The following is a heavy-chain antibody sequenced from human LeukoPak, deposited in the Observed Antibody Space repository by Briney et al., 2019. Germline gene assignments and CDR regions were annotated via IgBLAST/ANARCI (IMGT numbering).Heavy chain of an antibody. V-gene: IGHV5-10-1*01. Sequence: GESLKISCKGSGYSFTSYWISWVRQMPGKGLEWMGRIDPSDSYTNYSPSFQGHVTISADKSISTAHLQWSSLKASDTAMYYCARQHCSGGSCYSLDYYYYGMDVWGKGTTVTVSS. CDR3: ARQHCSGGSCYSLDYYYYGMDV. D-gene: IGHD2-15*01. J-gene: IGHJ6*04. CDR2: IDPSDSYT. CDR1: GYSFTSYW.